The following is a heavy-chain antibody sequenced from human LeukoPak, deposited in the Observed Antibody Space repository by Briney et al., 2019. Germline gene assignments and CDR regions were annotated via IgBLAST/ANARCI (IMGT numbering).Heavy chain of an antibody. CDR1: GFTFSDAW. D-gene: IGHD2-15*01. CDR3: TTRRQDGW. Sequence: GGSLRLSCVGSGFTFSDAWMSWVRQAPGKGLEWVGRIKSKSDGGTIDYAAPVKGRFTISRDDSRNTLYLQVNSLKTEDTAVYYCTTRRQDGWWGQGTLVTVS. CDR2: IKSKSDGGTI. V-gene: IGHV3-15*01. J-gene: IGHJ4*02.